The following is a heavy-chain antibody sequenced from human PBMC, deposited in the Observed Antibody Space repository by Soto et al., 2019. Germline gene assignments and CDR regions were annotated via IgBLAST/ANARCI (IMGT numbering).Heavy chain of an antibody. J-gene: IGHJ4*02. CDR1: GFTFGSSA. CDR2: IVVASGYS. D-gene: IGHD6-19*01. CDR3: AADVIGVAGDFDH. V-gene: IGHV1-58*01. Sequence: LVQSGPDVKKPGTSVKVSCKTSGFTFGSSAVQWVRQVRGQRLEWIGWIVVASGYSNVAQKFQDRVSLTRDLSTNTSVIELSSLTSEDSAMYYCAADVIGVAGDFDHWGQGTLVSVSS.